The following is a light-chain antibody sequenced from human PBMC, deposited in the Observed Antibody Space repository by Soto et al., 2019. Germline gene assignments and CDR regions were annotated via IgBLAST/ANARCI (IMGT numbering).Light chain of an antibody. CDR3: QQYGSSPLIT. Sequence: EIVLTQSPGTLSLSPGERATLSCRASQSVSSGYLAWYQQKPGQAPRLLIYDASTRATGIPARFSGSGSGTEFTLTISSLEPEDFAVYYCQQYGSSPLITFGQGTRLEI. CDR1: QSVSSGY. J-gene: IGKJ5*01. V-gene: IGKV3-20*01. CDR2: DAS.